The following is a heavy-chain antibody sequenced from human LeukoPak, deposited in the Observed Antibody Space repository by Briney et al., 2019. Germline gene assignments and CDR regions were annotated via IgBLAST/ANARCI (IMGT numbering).Heavy chain of an antibody. CDR1: GFTFSSYA. J-gene: IGHJ4*02. CDR2: IWYDGSNK. Sequence: GGSLRLSCAASGFTFSSYAMSWVRQAPGKGLEWVAVIWYDGSNKYYADSVKGRFTISRDNSKNTVHLQMNSLRVEDTAVYYCAYGSGSSAPHYFDYWGQGTLVTVSS. CDR3: AYGSGSSAPHYFDY. V-gene: IGHV3-33*08. D-gene: IGHD3-10*01.